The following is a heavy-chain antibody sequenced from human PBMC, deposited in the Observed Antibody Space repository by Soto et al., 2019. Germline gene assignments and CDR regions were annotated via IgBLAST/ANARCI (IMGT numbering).Heavy chain of an antibody. Sequence: QVQLVQSGAEVKKPGSSVKVSCKASGGTFSSYAISWVRQAPGQGLEWMGWIIPIFGTANYAQKFQGKVTITADKSTSTAYMELSSLRSEDTAVYYCARMYQLLRPSRFDPWGQGTLVTVSS. V-gene: IGHV1-69*06. D-gene: IGHD2-2*01. CDR3: ARMYQLLRPSRFDP. J-gene: IGHJ5*02. CDR2: IIPIFGTA. CDR1: GGTFSSYA.